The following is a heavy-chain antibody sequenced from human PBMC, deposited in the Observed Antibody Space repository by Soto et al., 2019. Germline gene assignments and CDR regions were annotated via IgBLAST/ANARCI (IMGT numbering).Heavy chain of an antibody. V-gene: IGHV3-15*07. CDR1: GFTFSDAW. CDR2: IKSQAGGGAI. J-gene: IGHJ3*01. Sequence: EVQLVESGGGLVKPGGSLRLSCAASGFTFSDAWMNWVRQATGKGLEWVGRIKSQAGGGAIDYAAPVKGRLTISRDDSTDTLYMQITSQQTADTSVYYCTTDRYFVGVVVAFHFWGQGTMITVSS. D-gene: IGHD2-15*01. CDR3: TTDRYFVGVVVAFHF.